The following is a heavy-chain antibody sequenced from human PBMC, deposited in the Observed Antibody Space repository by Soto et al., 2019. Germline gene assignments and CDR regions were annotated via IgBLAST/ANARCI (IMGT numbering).Heavy chain of an antibody. CDR1: GFTFSDHY. D-gene: IGHD6-13*01. V-gene: IGHV3-72*01. J-gene: IGHJ4*02. CDR3: ARTQSSSWYGSYFDY. Sequence: EVQLVESGGDLVQPGGSLRLSCAASGFTFSDHYMDWVRQAPGKGLEWVGRIRNKANRYTTEYAASVKGRFTISRDDSQNSLYLQMNSLKTEDTAVYYCARTQSSSWYGSYFDYWGQGILVTVSS. CDR2: IRNKANRYTT.